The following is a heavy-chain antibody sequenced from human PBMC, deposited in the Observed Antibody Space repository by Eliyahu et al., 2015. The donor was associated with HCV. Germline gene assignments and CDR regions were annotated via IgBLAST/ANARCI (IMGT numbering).Heavy chain of an antibody. CDR1: GFTVSXNX. D-gene: IGHD6-13*01. J-gene: IGHJ6*02. CDR2: IYSGGST. V-gene: IGHV3-53*01. Sequence: EVQLVESGGGLIQPGGSLRLSCAASGFTVSXNXXSWVRQAPGKGLEWVSVIYSGGSTYYADSVKGRFTISRDNSKNTLYLQMNSLRAEDTAVYYCSKLPLYSSSQYGYYYYGMDVWGQGTTVTVSS. CDR3: SKLPLYSSSQYGYYYYGMDV.